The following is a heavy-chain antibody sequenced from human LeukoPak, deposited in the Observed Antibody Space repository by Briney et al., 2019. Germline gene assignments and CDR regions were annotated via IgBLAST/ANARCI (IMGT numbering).Heavy chain of an antibody. J-gene: IGHJ5*02. Sequence: EASVNVSCKASGGTLSTYGITWVRQAPGQGLEWMGGVIPILATSNYAEKFQGRVTMTADESTSTAYMELSSLRSEDTAVYYCARVTPDYSRWFDPWGQGTLVTVSS. CDR2: VIPILATS. CDR1: GGTLSTYG. D-gene: IGHD2-15*01. V-gene: IGHV1-69*13. CDR3: ARVTPDYSRWFDP.